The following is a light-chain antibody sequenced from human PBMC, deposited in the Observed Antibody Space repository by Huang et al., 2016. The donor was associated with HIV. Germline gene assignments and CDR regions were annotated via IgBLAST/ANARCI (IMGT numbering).Light chain of an antibody. CDR2: GAT. CDR3: QHYNNWPYT. CDR1: QSVNTN. V-gene: IGKV3D-15*01. J-gene: IGKJ2*01. Sequence: EIVMTQSPATLSVSPGERVTVSCRASQSVNTNIAWYHQRIGQAPRLLLYGATTRATDSPARFSGSGSGTQFTLTISGLQSADFGIYYCQHYNNWPYTFGQGTKLEI.